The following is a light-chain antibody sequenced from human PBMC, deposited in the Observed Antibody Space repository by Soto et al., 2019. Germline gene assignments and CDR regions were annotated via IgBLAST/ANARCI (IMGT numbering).Light chain of an antibody. CDR2: DSN. Sequence: QSVLTQPPSVSAAPGQKVTISCSASSSNIGNNYVSWYQQLPGTAPKLLIYDSNKRPSGIPDRFSGSKSGTSATLGITGLQTGDEADYYCGTWDSTLGGGGVFGGGTKLTVL. V-gene: IGLV1-51*01. J-gene: IGLJ2*01. CDR1: SSNIGNNY. CDR3: GTWDSTLGGGGV.